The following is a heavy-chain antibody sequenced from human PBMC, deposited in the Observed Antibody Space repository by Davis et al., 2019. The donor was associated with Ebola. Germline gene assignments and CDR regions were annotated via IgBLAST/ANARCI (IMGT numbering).Heavy chain of an antibody. D-gene: IGHD2-15*01. J-gene: IGHJ4*02. CDR1: GFTFSGSA. CDR2: IAGSGGST. Sequence: GESLKISCAASGFTFSGSAMHWVRQAPGKGLEWVSAIAGSGGSTYHADSVKGRFTISRDNSKNTLYLQMKSLRAEDTAVYYCARVVCSGGSCYSDYWGQGTLVTVSS. V-gene: IGHV3-23*01. CDR3: ARVVCSGGSCYSDY.